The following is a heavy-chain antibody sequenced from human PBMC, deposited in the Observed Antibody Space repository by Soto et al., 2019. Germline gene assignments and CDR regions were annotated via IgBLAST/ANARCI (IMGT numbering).Heavy chain of an antibody. V-gene: IGHV3-73*01. CDR2: IGSKGETYAT. Sequence: GGSQGLPCAASGVTFGGSARQWVRPDSGKGLEWLGRIGSKGETYATTYAASVKGWFTISRDDSKKTAYLQMNSLESEDTAVYYCSRDDSDCFFIWGRGTLVTVSS. D-gene: IGHD3-16*01. CDR3: SRDDSDCFFI. CDR1: GVTFGGSA. J-gene: IGHJ4*02.